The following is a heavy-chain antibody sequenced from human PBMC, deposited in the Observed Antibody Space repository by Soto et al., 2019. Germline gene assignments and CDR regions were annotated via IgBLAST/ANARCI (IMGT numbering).Heavy chain of an antibody. CDR2: IYYSGST. Sequence: SETLSLTCTVSGGSISSGGYYWSWIRQHPGKGLEWIGYIYYSGSTYYNPSLKSRVTISVDTSKNQFSLRLSSVTAADTAVYYCARDAPRAPRLDYWGQGTLVTVSS. D-gene: IGHD3-10*01. V-gene: IGHV4-31*03. CDR3: ARDAPRAPRLDY. J-gene: IGHJ4*02. CDR1: GGSISSGGYY.